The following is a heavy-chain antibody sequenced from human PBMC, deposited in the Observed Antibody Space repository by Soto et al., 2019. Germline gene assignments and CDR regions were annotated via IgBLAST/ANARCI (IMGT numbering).Heavy chain of an antibody. CDR1: GFAFSIYA. CDR2: ISGSGGSA. CDR3: APKPFWAGPL. Sequence: PGGSLRLSCAASGFAFSIYAMTWARQAPGKGLEWVSAISGSGGSAYYADSVKGRFTISRDNSKNTLYLQMNSLRAEDTAVYYCAPKPFWAGPLWGQGTLVTVSS. V-gene: IGHV3-23*01. D-gene: IGHD7-27*01. J-gene: IGHJ4*02.